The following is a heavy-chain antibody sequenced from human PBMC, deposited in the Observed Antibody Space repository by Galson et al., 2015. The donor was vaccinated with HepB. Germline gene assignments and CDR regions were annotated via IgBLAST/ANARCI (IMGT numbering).Heavy chain of an antibody. CDR3: ASSITMMATDAFDI. CDR2: IYYSGST. V-gene: IGHV4-59*08. Sequence: LSLTCTVSGGSISSYYWSWIRQPPGKGLEWIGYIYYSGSTNYNPSLKSRVTISVDTSKNQFSLKLSSVTAADTAVYYCASSITMMATDAFDIWGQGTMVTVSS. CDR1: GGSISSYY. D-gene: IGHD3-22*01. J-gene: IGHJ3*02.